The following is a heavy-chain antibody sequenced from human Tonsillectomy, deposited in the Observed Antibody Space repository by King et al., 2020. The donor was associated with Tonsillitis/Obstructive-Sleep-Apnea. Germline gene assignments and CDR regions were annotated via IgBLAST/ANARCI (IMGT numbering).Heavy chain of an antibody. CDR1: GFTFSSYA. Sequence: VQLVESGGGVVQPGRSLRLSCAASGFTFSSYAMHWVRQAPGKGLEWVAVISYGGSNKYYADSVKGRFTISRDNSKNTLYLQMNSLRAEDTAVYYCAKLGGEDYYYYGMDVWGQGTTVTVSS. CDR3: AKLGGEDYYYYGMDV. D-gene: IGHD2-15*01. V-gene: IGHV3-30*18. CDR2: ISYGGSNK. J-gene: IGHJ6*02.